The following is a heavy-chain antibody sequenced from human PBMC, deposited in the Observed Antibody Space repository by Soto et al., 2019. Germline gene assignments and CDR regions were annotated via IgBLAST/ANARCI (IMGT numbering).Heavy chain of an antibody. CDR1: GGSISSYY. CDR3: ARSLYSGSYPNWFAP. V-gene: IGHV4-59*01. J-gene: IGHJ5*02. D-gene: IGHD1-26*01. Sequence: SETLSLTCTVSGGSISSYYWSWIRQPPGKGLEYIGYIYYSGSTNYNPSLKSRVTISVDTSKKQFSLKLSSVTAADTAVYYRARSLYSGSYPNWFAPPAQRTLVIVSS. CDR2: IYYSGST.